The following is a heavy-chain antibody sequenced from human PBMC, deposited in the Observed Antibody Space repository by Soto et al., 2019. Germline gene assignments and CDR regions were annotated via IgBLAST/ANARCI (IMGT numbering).Heavy chain of an antibody. V-gene: IGHV4-38-2*02. CDR2: IYRSGSS. D-gene: IGHD1-26*01. CDR1: GFSISSGYY. Sequence: SETLSLTCNVSGFSISSGYYWAWVRQPPGKGLEWIASIYRSGSSYHNRFLESRITISVDTAKNQFSLKLNSVTAEDTAVYYCARENVGTTHFDYGGQGTPVTVSS. CDR3: ARENVGTTHFDY. J-gene: IGHJ4*02.